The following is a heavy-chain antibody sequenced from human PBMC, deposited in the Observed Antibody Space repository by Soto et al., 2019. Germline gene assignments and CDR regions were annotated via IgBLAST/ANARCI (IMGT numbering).Heavy chain of an antibody. CDR1: GYTFSSYR. CDR2: ISPGDSDT. D-gene: IGHD3-9*01. CDR3: ARHATYYDILSGYYFDY. J-gene: IGHJ4*02. V-gene: IGHV5-51*01. Sequence: GESLKISCKGSGYTFSSYRIGWVRQVPGKGLEWMGIISPGDSDTKYSQSFQGQVTTSADKSISTAYLQWNSLKASDTAMYYCARHATYYDILSGYYFDYWRQGTLVTVSS.